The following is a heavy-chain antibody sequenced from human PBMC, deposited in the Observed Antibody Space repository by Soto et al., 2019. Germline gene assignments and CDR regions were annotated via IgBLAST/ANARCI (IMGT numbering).Heavy chain of an antibody. Sequence: ASVKVSCKASGGTFSSYAISWVRQAPGQGLEWMGEIIPIFGTANYAQKFQGRVTITADESTSTAYMELSSLRSEDTAVYYCARDPYQLPRTHYYYYGMDVWGQGTTVTVSS. CDR3: ARDPYQLPRTHYYYYGMDV. D-gene: IGHD2-2*01. J-gene: IGHJ6*02. CDR2: IIPIFGTA. V-gene: IGHV1-69*13. CDR1: GGTFSSYA.